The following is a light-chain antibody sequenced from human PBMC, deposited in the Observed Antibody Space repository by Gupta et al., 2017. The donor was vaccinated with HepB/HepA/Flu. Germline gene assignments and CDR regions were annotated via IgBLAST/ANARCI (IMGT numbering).Light chain of an antibody. Sequence: DIQMTQSPSFLSASVGDRVTINCRASQSISNYLHWYQQKPGKAPKLLIYAASSLQSGVPSRFSGSGSETDFTLTISTLQPEDFATYYCQQSFSTPRFGQGTKVAIK. V-gene: IGKV1-39*01. J-gene: IGKJ1*01. CDR3: QQSFSTPR. CDR1: QSISNY. CDR2: AAS.